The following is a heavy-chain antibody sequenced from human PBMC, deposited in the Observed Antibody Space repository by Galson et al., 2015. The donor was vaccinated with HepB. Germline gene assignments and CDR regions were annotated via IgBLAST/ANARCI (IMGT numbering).Heavy chain of an antibody. CDR2: ISAYSGNT. V-gene: IGHV1-18*04. CDR3: ARVQSYGYSGYEYYFDY. Sequence: SVKVSCKASGYTFTSYGISWVRQAPGQGLEWMGWISAYSGNTNYAQKLQGRVTMTTDTSTSTAYMELRSLRSDDTAVYYCARVQSYGYSGYEYYFDYWGQGTLVTVSS. J-gene: IGHJ4*02. CDR1: GYTFTSYG. D-gene: IGHD5-12*01.